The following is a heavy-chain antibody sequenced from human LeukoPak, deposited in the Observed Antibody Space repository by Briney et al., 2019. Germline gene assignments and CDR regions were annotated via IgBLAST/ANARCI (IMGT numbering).Heavy chain of an antibody. D-gene: IGHD3-3*01. CDR2: ISSSSSYI. Sequence: PGGSLRLSCAASGFTFSSYSMNWVRQAPGKGLEWVSSISSSSSYIYYADSVKGRFTISRDNAKNSLYLQMNSLRAEDTAVYYCARDPPPIYDFWSGYYYQPSPNWFDPWGQGTLVTVSS. CDR1: GFTFSSYS. CDR3: ARDPPPIYDFWSGYYYQPSPNWFDP. J-gene: IGHJ5*02. V-gene: IGHV3-21*01.